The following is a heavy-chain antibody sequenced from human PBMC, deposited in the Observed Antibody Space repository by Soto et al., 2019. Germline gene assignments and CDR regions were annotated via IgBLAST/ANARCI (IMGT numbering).Heavy chain of an antibody. CDR2: VYYSGIT. CDR3: AILFD. CDR1: GGSVSSNDCY. D-gene: IGHD2-21*01. Sequence: SEPLSLTRTVSGGSVSSNDCYRGWIRQPPGKGLEWIGSVYYSGITYYNPSLKSRVTISVDTPKTQLSLRLRSVTAADPAVYYCAILFD. V-gene: IGHV4-39*01. J-gene: IGHJ3*01.